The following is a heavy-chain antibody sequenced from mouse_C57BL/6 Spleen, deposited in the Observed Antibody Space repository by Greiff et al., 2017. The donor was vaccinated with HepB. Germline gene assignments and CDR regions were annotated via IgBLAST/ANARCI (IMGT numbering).Heavy chain of an antibody. CDR3: AHSNYWYFDV. D-gene: IGHD2-5*01. J-gene: IGHJ1*03. Sequence: EVQLQQSGPELVKPGASVKISCKASGYTFTDYYMNWVKQSHGKSLEWIGDINPNNGGTSYNQKFKGKATLTVDKSSSTAYMELRSLTSEDSAVYYCAHSNYWYFDVCGTGTTVTVSS. CDR1: GYTFTDYY. V-gene: IGHV1-26*01. CDR2: INPNNGGT.